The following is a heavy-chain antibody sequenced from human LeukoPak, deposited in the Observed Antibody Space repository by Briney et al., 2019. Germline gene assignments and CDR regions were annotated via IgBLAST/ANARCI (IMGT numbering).Heavy chain of an antibody. J-gene: IGHJ4*02. D-gene: IGHD5-12*01. V-gene: IGHV3-53*01. CDR3: ARVVGGYAFDY. CDR2: IYSGGST. CDR1: GFTVSSNY. Sequence: GGSLRLSCAASGFTVSSNYMSWVRQAPGKGLEWVSVIYSGGSTYYADSVKGRFTISRDNSKNTLYLQMNSLRAEDTAVYYCARVVGGYAFDYWGQGTLVTVSS.